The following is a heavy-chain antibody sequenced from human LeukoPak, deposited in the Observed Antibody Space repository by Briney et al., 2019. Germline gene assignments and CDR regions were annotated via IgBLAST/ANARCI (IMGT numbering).Heavy chain of an antibody. D-gene: IGHD6-13*01. V-gene: IGHV3-23*01. Sequence: GGSLRLSCAASGFTFSSYAMSWVRQAPGKGLEWVSAISGSGGSTYYADSVKGRFTISRDNSKNTLYLQMNSLRAEDTAVYYCAKDRAAKGDSSIAAECFQHWGQGTLVTVSS. CDR1: GFTFSSYA. CDR3: AKDRAAKGDSSIAAECFQH. CDR2: ISGSGGST. J-gene: IGHJ1*01.